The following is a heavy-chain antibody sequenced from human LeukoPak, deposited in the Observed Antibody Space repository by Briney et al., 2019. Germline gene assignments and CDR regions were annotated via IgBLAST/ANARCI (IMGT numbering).Heavy chain of an antibody. J-gene: IGHJ4*02. V-gene: IGHV4-34*01. D-gene: IGHD6-13*01. CDR3: ARGHSSSWYYFDY. CDR1: GGSFSGYY. Sequence: SETLSLTCAVYGGSFSGYYWSWIRQPPGKGLEWIGEINHSGSTNYNPSLESRVTISVDTSKNQFSLKLSSVTAADTAVYYCARGHSSSWYYFDYWGQGTLVTVSS. CDR2: INHSGST.